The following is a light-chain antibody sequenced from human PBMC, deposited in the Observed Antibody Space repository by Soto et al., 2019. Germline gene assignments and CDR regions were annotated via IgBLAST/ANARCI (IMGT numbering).Light chain of an antibody. J-gene: IGKJ5*01. CDR2: GAS. CDR3: QQRSNWPPSIT. V-gene: IGKV3D-20*02. CDR1: QYVSSTY. Sequence: EIVLTQFPGTLSLSSGEGATLSCWASQYVSSTYLAWYQQKPGQAPRLLIYGASNRATGIPDRFSGSGSGTDFTLTISSLEPEDFAVYYCQQRSNWPPSITFGQGTRLEIK.